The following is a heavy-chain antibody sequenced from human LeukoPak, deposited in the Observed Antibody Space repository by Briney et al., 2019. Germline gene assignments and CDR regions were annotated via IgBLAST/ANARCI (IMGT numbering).Heavy chain of an antibody. Sequence: SETLSLTCTVSGGSISSSSYYWGWIRQPPGKGLEWIGSIYYSGSTYYNPSLKSRVTISVDTSKNQFSLKLSSVTAADTAVYYCARGITFGGVIANDYWGQGTLVTVSS. CDR2: IYYSGST. J-gene: IGHJ4*02. D-gene: IGHD3-16*02. V-gene: IGHV4-39*01. CDR1: GGSISSSSYY. CDR3: ARGITFGGVIANDY.